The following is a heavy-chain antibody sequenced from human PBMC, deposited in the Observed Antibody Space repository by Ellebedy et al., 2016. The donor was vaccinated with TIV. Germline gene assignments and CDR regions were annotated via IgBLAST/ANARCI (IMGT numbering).Heavy chain of an antibody. J-gene: IGHJ4*02. CDR1: GGSISTYY. CDR3: ARYTTNWEGARFDS. D-gene: IGHD1-1*01. Sequence: SETLSLTCTVSGGSISTYYWSWIRQPPGKGLEWIGYIYYTGRTNYNPSLKSRVTISVDTSKNQFSLKLNSVTAADTAVYYCARYTTNWEGARFDSWGQGTLVTVSS. V-gene: IGHV4-59*01. CDR2: IYYTGRT.